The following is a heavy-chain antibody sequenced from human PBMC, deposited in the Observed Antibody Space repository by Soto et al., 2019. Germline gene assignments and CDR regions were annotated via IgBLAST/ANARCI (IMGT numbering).Heavy chain of an antibody. J-gene: IGHJ6*03. Sequence: GGSLILSCAASGFTVISNYMSWVRQAPGKGLEWVSVIYSGGSTYYADSVKGRFTISRHNSKNTLYLQMNSLRAEDTAVYYCAKAYSSSSHYMDVWGKGTTVTVSS. CDR3: AKAYSSSSHYMDV. CDR1: GFTVISNY. V-gene: IGHV3-53*04. D-gene: IGHD6-6*01. CDR2: IYSGGST.